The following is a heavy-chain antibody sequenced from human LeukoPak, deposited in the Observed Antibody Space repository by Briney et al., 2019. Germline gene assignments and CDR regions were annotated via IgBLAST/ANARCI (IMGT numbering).Heavy chain of an antibody. V-gene: IGHV1-69*05. CDR3: AGPLEWLFWKDAFDI. D-gene: IGHD3-3*01. CDR1: GGTFSSYA. Sequence: SVKVSCKASGGTFSSYAISWVRQAPGQGLERMGGIIPIFGTANYAQKFQGRVTITTDESTSTAYMELSSLRSEDTAVYYCAGPLEWLFWKDAFDIWGQGTMVTVSS. CDR2: IIPIFGTA. J-gene: IGHJ3*02.